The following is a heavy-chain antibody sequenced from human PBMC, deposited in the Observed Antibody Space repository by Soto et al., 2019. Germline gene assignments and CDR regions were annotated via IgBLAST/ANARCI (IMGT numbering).Heavy chain of an antibody. V-gene: IGHV3-30*18. Sequence: QMQLAESGGNVVQPGRSLRLSCVASGFTFRSFGMHWVRQAPGKGLEWVATITHDGNKEYYADSVKGRFTVSRDNSRDTIYLEMNSVRAADTAVYYCAKDMGPSPRPPDSLDIWGQGTVVTVSS. J-gene: IGHJ3*02. CDR2: ITHDGNKE. D-gene: IGHD3-10*01. CDR3: AKDMGPSPRPPDSLDI. CDR1: GFTFRSFG.